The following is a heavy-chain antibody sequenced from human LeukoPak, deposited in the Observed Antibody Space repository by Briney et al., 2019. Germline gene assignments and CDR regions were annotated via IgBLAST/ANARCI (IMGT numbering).Heavy chain of an antibody. CDR1: GGSISSGSYY. CDR2: IYTSGST. J-gene: IGHJ3*02. Sequence: SETLSLTCTVSGGSISSGSYYWSWIRQPAGKGLEWIGRIYTSGSTNYNPSLKSRVTISVDTSKNQFSLKLSSVTAADTAVYYCARDNREYCSGGSCYSPPGAFDIWGQGTMVTVSS. D-gene: IGHD2-15*01. V-gene: IGHV4-61*02. CDR3: ARDNREYCSGGSCYSPPGAFDI.